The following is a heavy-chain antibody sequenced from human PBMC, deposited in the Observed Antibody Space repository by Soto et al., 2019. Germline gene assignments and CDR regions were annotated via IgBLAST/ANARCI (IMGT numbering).Heavy chain of an antibody. CDR2: ISGSGGST. D-gene: IGHD6-13*01. CDR1: GFTFSSYA. J-gene: IGHJ2*01. V-gene: IGHV3-23*01. Sequence: EVQLLESGGGLVQPGGSLRLSCAASGFTFSSYAMSWVRQAPGKGLEWVSAISGSGGSTYYADSVKGRFTISRDNSKNTLYLQMNSLRAEDTAVYYCAKVGQPIAAAGTLWYFDLWGRGTLVTVSS. CDR3: AKVGQPIAAAGTLWYFDL.